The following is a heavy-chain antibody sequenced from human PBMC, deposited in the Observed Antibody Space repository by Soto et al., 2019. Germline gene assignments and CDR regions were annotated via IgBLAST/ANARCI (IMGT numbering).Heavy chain of an antibody. V-gene: IGHV4-39*07. J-gene: IGHJ4*02. CDR3: AAGGGLPRYY. CDR2: IYYSGST. D-gene: IGHD5-12*01. Sequence: KPSETLSLTCTFSGGSISSSSYYWGWIRQPPGKGLEWIGNIYYSGSTYYNPSLKSRVTISVDTSKNQFSLKLSSVTAADTAVYYCAAGGGLPRYYWGQGTLVTVSS. CDR1: GGSISSSSYY.